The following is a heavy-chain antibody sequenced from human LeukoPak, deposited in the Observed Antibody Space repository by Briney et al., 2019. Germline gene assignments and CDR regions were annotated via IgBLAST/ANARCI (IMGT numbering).Heavy chain of an antibody. CDR1: VGSSSGYH. D-gene: IGHD6-13*01. CDR3: ARGTYLHRGSSSSWYDY. Sequence: PSETLSLTCAVYVGSSSGYHWSWIRQPPGKELEWIGEINHSGSTNYNPSLKSRVTISVDTSKNQFSLKLSSVTAADAAVYYCARGTYLHRGSSSSWYDYWGQGSLVTVSS. V-gene: IGHV4-34*01. J-gene: IGHJ5*01. CDR2: INHSGST.